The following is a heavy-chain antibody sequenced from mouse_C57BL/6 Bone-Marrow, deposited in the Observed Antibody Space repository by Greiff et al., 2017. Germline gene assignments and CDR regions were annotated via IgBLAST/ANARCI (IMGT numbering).Heavy chain of an antibody. CDR3: SEDSTVYYGECYYGSRHWYFDV. J-gene: IGHJ1*03. D-gene: IGHD1-1*01. Sequence: QVQLQQSGPELARPWASVKISCQAFYTFSRRVHFAIRDTNYWMQWVKQRPGQGLEWIGAISPGNGDPSYNQKFKGKGTWTDDKSSSTAYMQLSSLTSEDSTVYYGECYYGSRHWYFDVWGTGTTVTVSS. V-gene: IGHV1-87*01. CDR2: GQGLEWIG. CDR1: YTFSRRVH.